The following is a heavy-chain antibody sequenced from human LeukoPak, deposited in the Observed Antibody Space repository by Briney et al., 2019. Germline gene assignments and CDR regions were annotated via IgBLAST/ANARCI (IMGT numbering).Heavy chain of an antibody. Sequence: PSETLSLTCTVSGGSISSSSYYWGWIRQPPGKGLEWIGSIYYSGSTYYNPSLKSRVTISVDTSKNQFSLKLSSVTAADTAVYYCARGSNWGSDWGQGTLVTVSS. CDR2: IYYSGST. J-gene: IGHJ4*02. CDR1: GGSISSSSYY. V-gene: IGHV4-39*01. CDR3: ARGSNWGSD. D-gene: IGHD7-27*01.